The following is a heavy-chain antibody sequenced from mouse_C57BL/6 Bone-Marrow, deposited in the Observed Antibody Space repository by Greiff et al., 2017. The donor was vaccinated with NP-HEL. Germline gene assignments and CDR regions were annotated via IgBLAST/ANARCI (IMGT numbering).Heavy chain of an antibody. V-gene: IGHV5-9-1*02. J-gene: IGHJ2*01. CDR1: GFTFSSYA. D-gene: IGHD2-5*01. CDR3: TREGGIVTFDY. Sequence: EVNVVESGEGLVKPGGSLKLSCAASGFTFSSYAMSWVRQTPEKRLEWVAYISSGGDYIYYADTVKGRFTISRDNARNTLYLQMSSLKSEDTAMYYCTREGGIVTFDYWGQGTTLTVSS. CDR2: ISSGGDYI.